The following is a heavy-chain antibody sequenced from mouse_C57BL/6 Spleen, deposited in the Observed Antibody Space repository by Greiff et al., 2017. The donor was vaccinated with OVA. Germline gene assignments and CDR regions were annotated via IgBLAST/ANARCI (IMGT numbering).Heavy chain of an antibody. CDR3: ARDYGSRWYFDV. CDR2: IYPGSGST. CDR1: GYTFTSYW. V-gene: IGHV1-55*01. D-gene: IGHD1-1*01. Sequence: VQLQQPGAELVKPGASVKMSCKASGYTFTSYWITWVKQRPGQGLEWIGDIYPGSGSTNYNEKFKSKATLTVDTSSSTAYMQLSSLTSEDSAVYYCARDYGSRWYFDVWGTGTTVTVSS. J-gene: IGHJ1*03.